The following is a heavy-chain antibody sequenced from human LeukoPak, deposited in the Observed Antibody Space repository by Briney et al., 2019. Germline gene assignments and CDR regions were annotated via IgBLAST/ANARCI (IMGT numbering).Heavy chain of an antibody. V-gene: IGHV1-8*01. CDR2: MNPNSGNT. D-gene: IGHD1-14*01. CDR1: GYTFTNYD. Sequence: ASVKVSCKTSGYTFTNYDINWVRQATGQGLEWMGWMNPNSGNTGYAQKFQGRVTMTRNTSISTAYMELSSLRSEDTAVYYCARGMNNPDSSLDYWGQGTVVTVSS. CDR3: ARGMNNPDSSLDY. J-gene: IGHJ4*02.